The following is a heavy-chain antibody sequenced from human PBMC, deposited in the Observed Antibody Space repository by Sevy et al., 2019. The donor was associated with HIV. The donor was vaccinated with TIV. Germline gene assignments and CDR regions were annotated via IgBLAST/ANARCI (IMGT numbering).Heavy chain of an antibody. Sequence: GGSLRLSCAASGFTFSSYAMSWVRQAPGKGLEWVSTISDSGDSTYYADSVKGRFTISRDNSKNTRYLQMNSLRAEDTAVYYCAKSSLGDYYYGMDVWGQGTTVTVSS. D-gene: IGHD2-2*01. CDR1: GFTFSSYA. J-gene: IGHJ6*02. V-gene: IGHV3-23*01. CDR3: AKSSLGDYYYGMDV. CDR2: ISDSGDST.